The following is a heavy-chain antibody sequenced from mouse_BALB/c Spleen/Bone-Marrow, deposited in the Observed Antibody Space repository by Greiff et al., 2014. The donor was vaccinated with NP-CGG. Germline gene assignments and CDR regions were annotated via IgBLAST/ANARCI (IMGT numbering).Heavy chain of an antibody. D-gene: IGHD2-4*01. J-gene: IGHJ3*01. CDR1: GFTFSSYT. CDR3: TRDDYDGAWFAY. V-gene: IGHV5-6-4*01. CDR2: TSSGGSYT. Sequence: EVQLVESGGGLVKPGGSLKLSCAASGFTFSSYTMSWVRQTPEKRLEWVATTSSGGSYTYYPDSVKGRFTISRDNAKNTLYLQMSSLKSEDTAMYYCTRDDYDGAWFAYWGQGTLVTVSA.